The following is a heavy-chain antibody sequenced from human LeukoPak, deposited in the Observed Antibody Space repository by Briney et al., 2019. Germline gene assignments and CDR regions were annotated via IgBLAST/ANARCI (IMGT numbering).Heavy chain of an antibody. CDR2: ISWNSGSI. J-gene: IGHJ4*02. CDR3: ARDSGYSSSWYDY. V-gene: IGHV3-9*01. Sequence: GGSLRLSCAASGFTFDDYAMHWVRQAPGKGLEWVSGISWNSGSIGYADSVKGRFTISRDNAKNTLYLQMNSLRAEDTAVYYCARDSGYSSSWYDYWGQGTLVTVSS. CDR1: GFTFDDYA. D-gene: IGHD6-13*01.